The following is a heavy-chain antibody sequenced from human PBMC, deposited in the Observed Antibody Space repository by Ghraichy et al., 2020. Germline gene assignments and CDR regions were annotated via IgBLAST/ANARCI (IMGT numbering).Heavy chain of an antibody. CDR1: SYSISSGYY. J-gene: IGHJ4*02. V-gene: IGHV4-38-2*01. CDR3: VRHSELWSGYQLDY. D-gene: IGHD3-3*01. Sequence: SETLSLTCAVSSYSISSGYYWGWIRQPPGKGLQWIGSIYHSGSTYYDPSFKSRVTISIDTSKNQFSLKLASVTAADAALYYCVRHSELWSGYQLDYWGQGALVTVSS. CDR2: IYHSGST.